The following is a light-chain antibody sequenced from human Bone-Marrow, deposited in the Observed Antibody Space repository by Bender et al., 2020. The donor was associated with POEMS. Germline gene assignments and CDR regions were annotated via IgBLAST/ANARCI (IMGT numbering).Light chain of an antibody. J-gene: IGLJ2*01. Sequence: SYEVTQPPSVSVSPGQTASITCSGDDLGDKYVAWYQQKPGQSPVLVIYQDTKRPSGIPERFSGSNSGNTATLTISGTQAMGEADYSGQAWDTYSVIFGGGTKLTVL. V-gene: IGLV3-1*01. CDR1: DLGDKY. CDR3: QAWDTYSVI. CDR2: QDT.